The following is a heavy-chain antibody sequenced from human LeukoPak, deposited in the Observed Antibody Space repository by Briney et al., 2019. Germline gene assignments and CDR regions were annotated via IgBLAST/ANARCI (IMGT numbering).Heavy chain of an antibody. Sequence: GGSLRLSCAASGFTFSSYSMNWVRQAPGKGLEWVSSISSSSSYIYYADSVKGRFTISRDNAKNSLYLRMNSLRAEDTAVYYCARGSQFCFDYWGQGTLVTVSS. D-gene: IGHD1-26*01. V-gene: IGHV3-21*01. J-gene: IGHJ4*02. CDR3: ARGSQFCFDY. CDR1: GFTFSSYS. CDR2: ISSSSSYI.